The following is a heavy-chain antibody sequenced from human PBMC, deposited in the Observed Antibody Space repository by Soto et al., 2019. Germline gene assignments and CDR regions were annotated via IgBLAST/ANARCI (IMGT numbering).Heavy chain of an antibody. CDR2: ISYSGST. J-gene: IGHJ4*02. CDR1: GGSMSIQY. CDR3: ARADPDASVGY. V-gene: IGHV4-59*11. Sequence: SETLSLTCTFSGGSMSIQYWTWLRQPPGKGLEWIGYISYSGSTYYNPSLKSRVTISADTSRNQFSLKLSSVIAADTALYYCARADPDASVGYWGQGTMVTVSS. D-gene: IGHD3-16*01.